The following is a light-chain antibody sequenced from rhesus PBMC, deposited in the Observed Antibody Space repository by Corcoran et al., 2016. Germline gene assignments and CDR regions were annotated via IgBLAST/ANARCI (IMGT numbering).Light chain of an antibody. Sequence: EIVMTQSPATLSLSPGERATLSCRASQSVSSSLAWYQQKPGQAPRLLIYVASRRAPGIPDRFSGGGSGTEFTLTISSLEPEDFAVYYCQQYTNWPYSFGQGTKVEIK. CDR2: VAS. J-gene: IGKJ2*01. V-gene: IGKV3-42*03. CDR3: QQYTNWPYS. CDR1: QSVSSS.